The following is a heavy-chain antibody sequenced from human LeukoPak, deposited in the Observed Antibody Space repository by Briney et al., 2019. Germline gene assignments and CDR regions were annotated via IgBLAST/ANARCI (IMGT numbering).Heavy chain of an antibody. CDR1: GYTFTGYY. V-gene: IGHV1-2*02. CDR3: ARGVATIVNWFDP. J-gene: IGHJ5*02. CDR2: INPNRGGT. Sequence: GASVNVSCKASGYTFTGYYLHWVRQAPGQGLEWMGWINPNRGGTNHAQKFQGRVTMTRDTSISTAYMELSRLTSDDTAVYYCARGVATIVNWFDPWGQGTLVTVSS. D-gene: IGHD5-12*01.